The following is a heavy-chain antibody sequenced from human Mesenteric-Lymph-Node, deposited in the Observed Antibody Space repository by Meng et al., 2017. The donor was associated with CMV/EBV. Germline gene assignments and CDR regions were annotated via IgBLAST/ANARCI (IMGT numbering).Heavy chain of an antibody. Sequence: YTSSSDGISWVRQAPGLGLEWMGWIGAYNGKTSCAQKFQDRVTMTTDTSTSTAYMELRSLSPDDTALYYCARDEGIKTVRGVITIDDWGQGTLVTVSS. J-gene: IGHJ4*02. CDR1: YTSSSDG. D-gene: IGHD3-10*01. V-gene: IGHV1-18*01. CDR3: ARDEGIKTVRGVITIDD. CDR2: IGAYNGKT.